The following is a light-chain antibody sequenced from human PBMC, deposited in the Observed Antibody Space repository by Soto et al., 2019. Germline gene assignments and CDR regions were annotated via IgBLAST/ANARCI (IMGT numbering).Light chain of an antibody. CDR2: WAS. CDR3: QQYYLPPRT. J-gene: IGKJ1*01. CDR1: QSVLYNSNNKNY. Sequence: DIVMTQSPDSLAVSLGERATINCKSSQSVLYNSNNKNYLAWYQQKPGQPPKLLIYWASTRPSGVPDRFTGSGSGTDFPLTISSLQAEDVAVYYCQQYYLPPRTFAQGTKVDIK. V-gene: IGKV4-1*01.